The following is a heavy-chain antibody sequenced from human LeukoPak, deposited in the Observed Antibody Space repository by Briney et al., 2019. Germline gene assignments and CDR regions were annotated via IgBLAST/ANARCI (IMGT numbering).Heavy chain of an antibody. V-gene: IGHV1-69*06. CDR3: ASQYWVPAAFYYAFNV. CDR2: IIPVFGTT. CDR1: GDTFSNYA. D-gene: IGHD2-2*01. Sequence: SVKVSCKASGDTFSNYAISWVRQAPGQGLEWMGAIIPVFGTTNYAQKSQGRVTITADTYSTTSYMELSSLTSEDTAIYYCASQYWVPAAFYYAFNVWGKGTTVSVSS. J-gene: IGHJ6*04.